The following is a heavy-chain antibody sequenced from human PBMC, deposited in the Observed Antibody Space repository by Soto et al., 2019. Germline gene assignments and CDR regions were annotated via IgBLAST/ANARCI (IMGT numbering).Heavy chain of an antibody. CDR1: GFTFSSYA. Sequence: EVQLLESGGGLVQPGGSLRLSCAASGFTFSSYAMSWVRQAPGKGLEWVSALSGSGGSTYYADSVKGRFTISRDNYKNTLYLQMNSLRAEDTAVHYCARGRYSGYGAVGYWGQGTLVTVSS. J-gene: IGHJ4*02. CDR3: ARGRYSGYGAVGY. V-gene: IGHV3-23*01. D-gene: IGHD5-12*01. CDR2: LSGSGGST.